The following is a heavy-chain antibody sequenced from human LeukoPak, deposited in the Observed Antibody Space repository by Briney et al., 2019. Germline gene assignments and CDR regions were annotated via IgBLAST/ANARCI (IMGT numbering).Heavy chain of an antibody. CDR2: IYYSGST. CDR3: ARAGIAAAGDWDYFDY. J-gene: IGHJ4*02. V-gene: IGHV4-61*01. Sequence: PSETLSLTCTVSGGSVSSGSYYWSWIRQPPGKGLEWIGYIYYSGSTNYNPSLKSRVTISVDTSKNQFSLKPSSVTAADTAVYYCARAGIAAAGDWDYFDYWGQGTLVTVSS. D-gene: IGHD6-13*01. CDR1: GGSVSSGSYY.